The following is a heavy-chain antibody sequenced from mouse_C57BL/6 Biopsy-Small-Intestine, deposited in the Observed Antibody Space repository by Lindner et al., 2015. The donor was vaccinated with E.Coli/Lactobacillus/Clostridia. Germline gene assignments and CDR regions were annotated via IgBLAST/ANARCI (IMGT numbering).Heavy chain of an antibody. CDR3: ATVIGVAGKFNWFDA. D-gene: IGHD1-1*01. V-gene: IGHV1-81*01. CDR2: ITSMSEKP. J-gene: IGHJ4*01. CDR1: GDTDSYA. Sequence: SVKVSCKASGDTDSYAITWVRQAPGQGLEWMGGITSMSEKPNYAQKFQGXKVTINADESTRTIYMDLSSLRSEDTAVYYCATVIGVAGKFNWFDAWGQGTLVTVSS.